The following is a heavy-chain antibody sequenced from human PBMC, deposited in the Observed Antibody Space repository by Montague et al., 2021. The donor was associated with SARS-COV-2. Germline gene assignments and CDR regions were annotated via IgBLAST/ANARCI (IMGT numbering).Heavy chain of an antibody. Sequence: SETLSLTCAVSGGSITGFSWSWVRQPAGKGLEWIGRVTTSGTTNYSPSLRSRVTMSVDTSKNQFSLNLNSVTAADAAMYYCARSGEGGTSWPFDYWGQGTLVTVSS. CDR1: GGSITGFS. V-gene: IGHV4-4*07. CDR2: VTTSGTT. CDR3: ARSGEGGTSWPFDY. J-gene: IGHJ4*02. D-gene: IGHD6-13*01.